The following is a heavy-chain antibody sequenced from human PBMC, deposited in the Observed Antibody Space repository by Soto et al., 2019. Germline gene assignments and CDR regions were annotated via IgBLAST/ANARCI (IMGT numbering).Heavy chain of an antibody. Sequence: QLQLQESGSGLVKPSQTLSLTCAVSGGSISSGGYSWSWIRQPPGKGLEWIAYIYHSGSTYYNPSLKRRVTISVARSTTHSSLKLSSMTAADTAVYYCASVPYPWGQGTLVTVSP. CDR2: IYHSGST. CDR3: ASVPYP. V-gene: IGHV4-30-2*01. D-gene: IGHD6-6*01. CDR1: GGSISSGGYS. J-gene: IGHJ5*02.